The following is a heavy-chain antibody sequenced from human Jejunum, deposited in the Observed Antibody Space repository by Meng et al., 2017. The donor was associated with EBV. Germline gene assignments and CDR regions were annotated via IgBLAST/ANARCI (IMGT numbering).Heavy chain of an antibody. CDR2: INPNSGGA. CDR3: AREGLVGDLRYFDL. V-gene: IGHV1-2*06. CDR1: AYTFAGYY. D-gene: IGHD3-16*01. Sequence: QVQLEQAGAEVKKPGASVKVSCKASAYTFAGYYMHWVRQAPGQGLEWMGRINPNSGGANYAQKFQGRVTMTRDTSISTAYMELSRLRSDDTAVYYCAREGLVGDLRYFDLWGRGTLVTVSS. J-gene: IGHJ2*01.